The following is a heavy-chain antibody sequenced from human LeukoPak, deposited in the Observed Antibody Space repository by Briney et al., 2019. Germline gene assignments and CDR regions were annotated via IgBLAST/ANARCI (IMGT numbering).Heavy chain of an antibody. V-gene: IGHV4-59*01. D-gene: IGHD2-21*02. CDR3: ARDLIAYCGGDCYGDY. Sequence: SETLSLTCTVSGGSISSYYWSWIRQPPGKGLEWIGYIYYSGSTNYNPSLKSRVTMTTDTSTSTAYMELRGLRSDDTAVYYCARDLIAYCGGDCYGDYWGQGTLVTVSS. CDR2: IYYSGST. J-gene: IGHJ4*02. CDR1: GGSISSYY.